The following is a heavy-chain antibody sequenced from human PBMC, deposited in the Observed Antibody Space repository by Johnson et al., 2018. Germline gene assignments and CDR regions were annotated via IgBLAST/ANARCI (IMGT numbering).Heavy chain of an antibody. Sequence: QVQLVESGGGVVQXGRSXRLXCAASEFTFSNSGMHWVRQAPGKGLEWVALISFDGSNKYYADSVTGRFTISRDNSKNTLYLQMNSLRGEDTAVYFCARDRGDGYTYHYGMDVWGQGTTVTVSS. CDR2: ISFDGSNK. V-gene: IGHV3-33*08. J-gene: IGHJ6*02. D-gene: IGHD5-24*01. CDR3: ARDRGDGYTYHYGMDV. CDR1: EFTFSNSG.